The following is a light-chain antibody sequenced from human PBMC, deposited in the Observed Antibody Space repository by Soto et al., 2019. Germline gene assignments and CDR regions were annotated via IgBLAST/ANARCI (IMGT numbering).Light chain of an antibody. Sequence: EIVLTQSPGTLSLSPGERATLSCRASQSVSSSYLAWYQQKPGQAPRLLIYGASSRATGIPDRFSGSGSATDFTLTISRLEPEDFAVYYCQQHHTSPLTFGGGTKVEI. CDR1: QSVSSSY. J-gene: IGKJ4*01. CDR2: GAS. CDR3: QQHHTSPLT. V-gene: IGKV3-20*01.